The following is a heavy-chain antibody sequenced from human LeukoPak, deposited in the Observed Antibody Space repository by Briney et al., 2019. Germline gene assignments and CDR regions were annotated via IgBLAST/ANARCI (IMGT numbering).Heavy chain of an antibody. J-gene: IGHJ4*02. D-gene: IGHD6-13*01. CDR1: GITLSNYA. Sequence: GGSLRLSCVVSGITLSNYAMSWVRQAPGKGLEWVSGISESAGGTKYADSVKGRFTISRDNSLNTLYLQMNSLRAEDTAVYYCAKDWAESQQLVYGPFDYWGQGTLVTVSS. CDR2: ISESAGGT. V-gene: IGHV3-23*01. CDR3: AKDWAESQQLVYGPFDY.